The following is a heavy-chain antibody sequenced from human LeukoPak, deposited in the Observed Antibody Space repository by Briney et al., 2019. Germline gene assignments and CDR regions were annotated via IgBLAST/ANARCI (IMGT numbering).Heavy chain of an antibody. CDR1: GFTFSSYG. V-gene: IGHV3-30*18. D-gene: IGHD2-15*01. CDR3: AKDENLMVVADLYDY. Sequence: GGSLRLSRAASGFTFSSYGMHWVRQAPGKGLEWVAVISYDGSNKYYADSVKGRFTISRDNSKNTLYLQMNSLRAEDTAVYYCAKDENLMVVADLYDYWGQGTLVTVSS. J-gene: IGHJ4*02. CDR2: ISYDGSNK.